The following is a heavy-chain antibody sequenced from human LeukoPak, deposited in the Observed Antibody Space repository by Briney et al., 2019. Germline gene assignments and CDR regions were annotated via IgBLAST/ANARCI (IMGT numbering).Heavy chain of an antibody. D-gene: IGHD6-13*01. Sequence: ASVKVSCKASGYTFTGYYMHWVRQAPGHGLEWMGWINPNSGGTNYAQKFQGRVTMTRDTSISTAYMELRSLRSDDTAVYYCARHLYSSSWCLKYWGQGTLVTVSS. CDR2: INPNSGGT. CDR1: GYTFTGYY. J-gene: IGHJ4*02. CDR3: ARHLYSSSWCLKY. V-gene: IGHV1-2*02.